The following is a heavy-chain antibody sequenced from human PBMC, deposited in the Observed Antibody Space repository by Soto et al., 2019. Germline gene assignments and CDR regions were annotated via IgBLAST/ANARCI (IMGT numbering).Heavy chain of an antibody. Sequence: GSAVKLCWKACCSTFTNYAISWVRQAPGRGLEWMGGIIPIFGTANYAQKFQGRVTITADKSTSTAYMELSSLRSEDTAVYYCARFFYGFGGRRELHAFPTRRSSDL. V-gene: IGHV1-69*06. CDR2: IIPIFGTA. D-gene: IGHD1-26*01. J-gene: IGHJ2*01. CDR3: ARFFYGFGGRRELHAFPTRRSSDL. CDR1: CSTFTNYA.